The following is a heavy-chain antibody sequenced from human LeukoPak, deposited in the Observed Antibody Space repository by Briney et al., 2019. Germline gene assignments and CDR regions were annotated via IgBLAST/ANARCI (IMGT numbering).Heavy chain of an antibody. V-gene: IGHV4-39*02. Sequence: SETLSLTCTVSGGSISSSGYYWVWIRQPPGKGLEWIGSIYYTGSTYYNPSLRSRVTISVDTSKNQFSLKLTSVTAADTAVYYCARDASIAALGIDYWGQGTLVTVSS. CDR1: GGSISSSGYY. CDR2: IYYTGST. D-gene: IGHD6-6*01. J-gene: IGHJ4*02. CDR3: ARDASIAALGIDY.